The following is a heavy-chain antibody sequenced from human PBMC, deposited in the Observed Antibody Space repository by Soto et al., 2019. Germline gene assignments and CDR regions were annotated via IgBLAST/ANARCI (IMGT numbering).Heavy chain of an antibody. CDR1: GDSINSNYC. J-gene: IGHJ4*02. Sequence: QVQLQESGPGLVRPSGTLSLTCAVSGDSINSNYCWTWVRPPPGKGLEWIAEIYYSGGTSYNPSLKSRVTISMDKSKNQFSLNLTSVTAADTAMYYCARDTGWGLGYWGQGTLVTVSS. CDR2: IYYSGGT. D-gene: IGHD6-19*01. CDR3: ARDTGWGLGY. V-gene: IGHV4-4*02.